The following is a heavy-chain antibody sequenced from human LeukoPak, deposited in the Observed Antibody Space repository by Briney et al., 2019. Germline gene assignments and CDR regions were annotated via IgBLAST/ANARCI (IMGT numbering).Heavy chain of an antibody. J-gene: IGHJ4*02. CDR3: ARAGGSTVSHSDY. Sequence: GGSLRLSCAATGFTFSSYSMNWIRQAPGKGLEWVSSISSSTSYIYYADSVKGRFTISKDNAKNSLYLQMNSLRAEDTAVYYCARAGGSTVSHSDYWGQGTLVTVSS. V-gene: IGHV3-21*01. D-gene: IGHD4-17*01. CDR1: GFTFSSYS. CDR2: ISSSTSYI.